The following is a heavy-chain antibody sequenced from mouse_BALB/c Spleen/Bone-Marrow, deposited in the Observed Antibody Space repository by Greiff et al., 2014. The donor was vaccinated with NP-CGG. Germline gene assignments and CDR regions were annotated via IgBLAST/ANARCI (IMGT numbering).Heavy chain of an antibody. CDR3: ASYYYGSSTFAY. CDR1: GFNIKDTY. D-gene: IGHD1-1*01. V-gene: IGHV14-3*02. Sequence: VQLQQPGAEPVKPGASVKLSCTASGFNIKDTYMHWVKQRPEQGLEWIGRIDPANGNTKYDPKFQGKATITADTPSNTAYLQLSSLTSEDTAVYYCASYYYGSSTFAYWGQGTLVTVSA. CDR2: IDPANGNT. J-gene: IGHJ3*01.